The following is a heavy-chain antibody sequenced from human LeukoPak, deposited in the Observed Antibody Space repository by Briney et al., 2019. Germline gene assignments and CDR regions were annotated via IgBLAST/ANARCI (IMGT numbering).Heavy chain of an antibody. CDR1: GFSFDNFA. Sequence: PGGSLRLSVVASGFSFDNFAMTWVRQAPGKGLEWVSTICDNIHYADSVRGRFTISRDNSRKTVFLQMNSLTPEDAATYYCTKDSQGFYGGFWYGTYGMDVWGQGTTVTVSS. J-gene: IGHJ6*02. CDR2: ICDNI. D-gene: IGHD3-16*01. CDR3: TKDSQGFYGGFWYGTYGMDV. V-gene: IGHV3-23*01.